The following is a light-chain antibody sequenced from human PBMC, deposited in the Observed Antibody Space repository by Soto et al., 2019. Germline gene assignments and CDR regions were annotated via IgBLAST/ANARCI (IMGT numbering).Light chain of an antibody. CDR2: GAS. Sequence: EVLMTQSPATLSVSPGERATLSCRASQSVSSNLAWFQQKPGQAPRLLIYGASTRATGIPARFSGSGSGTEFTLTISSLQSEDFAVYYCQQYDNLRTFGQGTKVEIK. CDR3: QQYDNLRT. J-gene: IGKJ1*01. CDR1: QSVSSN. V-gene: IGKV3-15*01.